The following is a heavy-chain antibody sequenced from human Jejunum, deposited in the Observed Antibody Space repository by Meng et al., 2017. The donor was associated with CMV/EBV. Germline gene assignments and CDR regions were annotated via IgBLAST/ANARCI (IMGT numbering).Heavy chain of an antibody. CDR3: ARDPGVSYFYSGTDV. CDR1: GGSISGYY. V-gene: IGHV4-59*01. CDR2: IYNSGNT. D-gene: IGHD2-21*01. J-gene: IGHJ6*02. Sequence: SGGSISGYYWSWIRQPPGKGLEWIGYIYNSGNTYYNPSLKGRVTLSVDTSKNQFSLNLNSVTAADTALYYCARDPGVSYFYSGTDVWGQGTTVTVSS.